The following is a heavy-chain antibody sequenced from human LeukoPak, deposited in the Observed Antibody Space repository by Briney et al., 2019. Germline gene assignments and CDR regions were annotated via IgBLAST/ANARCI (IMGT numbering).Heavy chain of an antibody. J-gene: IGHJ4*02. CDR2: ISSSSSYT. CDR1: GFTFSSYS. V-gene: IGHV3-21*01. D-gene: IGHD3-22*01. Sequence: GGSLRLSCAASGFTFSSYSMNWVRQAPGKGLEWVSSISSSSSYTYYADSVKGRFTISRDNAKNSLYLQMNSLRAEDTAVYYCASSRGFGYYDSSGYFFWGQGTLVTVSS. CDR3: ASSRGFGYYDSSGYFF.